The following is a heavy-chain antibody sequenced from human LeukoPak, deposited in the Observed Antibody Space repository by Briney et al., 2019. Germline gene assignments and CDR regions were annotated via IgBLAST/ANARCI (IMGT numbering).Heavy chain of an antibody. D-gene: IGHD1-1*01. J-gene: IGHJ4*02. Sequence: SSETLSLTCIVSGGSIGSSSYYWGWIRQPPGKGLEWIGSIYYSGSTYYNPSLKSRVAISVDTSKNHFSLRLSSATAADTAVYYCVKPYHHQDASGSITTAFYFDLWGQGILVTVSS. CDR2: IYYSGST. V-gene: IGHV4-39*01. CDR1: GGSIGSSSYY. CDR3: VKPYHHQDASGSITTAFYFDL.